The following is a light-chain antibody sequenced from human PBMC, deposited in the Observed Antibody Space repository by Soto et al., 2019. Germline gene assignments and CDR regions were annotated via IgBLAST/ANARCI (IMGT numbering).Light chain of an antibody. CDR1: SSDVGVNNF. J-gene: IGLJ2*01. Sequence: QSALTQPASVSGSPGQSITISCTGTSSDVGVNNFVSWYQHHPGKAPKLMIYEVTNRPSGVADRFSGSKSGTTASLTISGLRSEDEADYYCNAYTSTFTWVFGGGTKLTVL. V-gene: IGLV2-14*01. CDR3: NAYTSTFTWV. CDR2: EVT.